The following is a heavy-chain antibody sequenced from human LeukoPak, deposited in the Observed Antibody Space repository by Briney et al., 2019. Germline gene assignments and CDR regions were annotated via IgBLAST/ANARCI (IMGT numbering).Heavy chain of an antibody. CDR1: GGSFSGYY. CDR2: INHSGST. CDR3: ARCPVDGSDSSGRRWFDP. J-gene: IGHJ5*02. D-gene: IGHD3-22*01. V-gene: IGHV4-34*01. Sequence: SETLSLTCAVYGGSFSGYYWSWIRPPPGKGLEWIGEINHSGSTNYNPSLKSRVTISVDTSKNQFSLKLSSVTAADTAVYYCARCPVDGSDSSGRRWFDPWGQGTLVTVSS.